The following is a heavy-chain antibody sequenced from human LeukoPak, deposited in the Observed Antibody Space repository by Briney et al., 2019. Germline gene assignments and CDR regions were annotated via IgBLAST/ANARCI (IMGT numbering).Heavy chain of an antibody. CDR1: GGSISSYY. CDR3: ARDSSTSDIPWGNWFDP. Sequence: PSETLPLTCTVSGGSISSYYWSWIRQPPGKGLEWIGSFYYSGSTNYNPSLKSRVTISVDTSKNQFSLKLSSVTAADTAVYYCARDSSTSDIPWGNWFDPWGQGTLVTVSS. CDR2: FYYSGST. V-gene: IGHV4-59*01. J-gene: IGHJ5*02. D-gene: IGHD2-2*01.